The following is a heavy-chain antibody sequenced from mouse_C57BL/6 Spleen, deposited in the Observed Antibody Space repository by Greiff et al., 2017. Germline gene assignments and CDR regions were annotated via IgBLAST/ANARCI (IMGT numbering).Heavy chain of an antibody. Sequence: QVQLQQPGAELVKPGASVKLSCKASGYTFTSYWMHWVKQRPGQGLEWIGMIHPNSGSTNYNEKFKSKATLTVDKSSSTAYMQLSSLTSEDSEVYYCAGYYSNSMDYWGQGTSVTVSS. J-gene: IGHJ4*01. CDR2: IHPNSGST. CDR3: AGYYSNSMDY. D-gene: IGHD2-5*01. CDR1: GYTFTSYW. V-gene: IGHV1-64*01.